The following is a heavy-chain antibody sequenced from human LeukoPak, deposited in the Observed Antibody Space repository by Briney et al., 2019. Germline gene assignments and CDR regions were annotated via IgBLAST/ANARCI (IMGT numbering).Heavy chain of an antibody. D-gene: IGHD3-10*01. CDR3: AISSGDY. V-gene: IGHV4-38-2*02. Sequence: SETLSLTCTVSGYSISSGYCWGWIRQPPGKGLEWIGSIYHSGSTYYNPSLKSRVTISVDTSKNQFSLKLSSVTAADTAVYYCAISSGDYWGQGTLVTVSS. CDR1: GYSISSGYC. J-gene: IGHJ4*02. CDR2: IYHSGST.